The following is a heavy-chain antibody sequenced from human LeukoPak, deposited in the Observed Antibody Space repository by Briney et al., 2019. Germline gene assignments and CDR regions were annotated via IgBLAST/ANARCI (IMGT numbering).Heavy chain of an antibody. J-gene: IGHJ4*02. V-gene: IGHV1-69*05. CDR3: ARACLSHIVVVPAAAGGFDY. CDR2: IIPIFGTA. CDR1: GGTFSSYA. Sequence: SVKVSCKASGGTFSSYAISWVRQAPGQGLEWMGRIIPIFGTANYAQKFQGRVTITTDESMSTAYMELSSLRSEDTAVYYCARACLSHIVVVPAAAGGFDYWGQGTLVTVSS. D-gene: IGHD2-2*01.